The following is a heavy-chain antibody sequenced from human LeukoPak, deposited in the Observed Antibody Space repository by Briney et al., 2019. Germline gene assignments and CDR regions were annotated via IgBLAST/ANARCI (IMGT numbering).Heavy chain of an antibody. CDR1: GGTFSSYA. V-gene: IGHV1-69*04. CDR3: ARGHDYVWGSYRRFDP. CDR2: IIPILGIA. D-gene: IGHD3-16*02. J-gene: IGHJ5*02. Sequence: VASVKVSCKASGGTFSSYAISWVRQAPGQGLEWMGRIIPILGIANYAQKFQGRVTITADKSTSTAYMELSSLRSEDTAVYYCARGHDYVWGSYRRFDPWGQGTLVTVSS.